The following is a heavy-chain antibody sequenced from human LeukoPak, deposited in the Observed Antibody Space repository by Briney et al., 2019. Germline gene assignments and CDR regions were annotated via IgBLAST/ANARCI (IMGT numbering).Heavy chain of an antibody. CDR3: AKSKELNLIYDSSGYLRY. J-gene: IGHJ4*02. V-gene: IGHV3-23*01. CDR1: GFTFSSYA. D-gene: IGHD3-22*01. CDR2: ISGSGGST. Sequence: PGGSLRLSCAASGFTFSSYAMSWVRQAPGKGLEWVSAISGSGGSTYYADSVKGRFTISRDNSKNTLYLQMNSLRAEDTAVYYCAKSKELNLIYDSSGYLRYWGQGTLVTVSS.